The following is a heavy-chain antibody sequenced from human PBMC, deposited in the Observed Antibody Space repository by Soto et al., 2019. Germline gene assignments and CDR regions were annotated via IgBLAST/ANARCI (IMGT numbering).Heavy chain of an antibody. CDR1: GFTFSNAW. Sequence: EVQLVESGGGLVKPGGSLRLSCAASGFTFSNAWMSWVRQAPGKGLEWVGRIKSKTDGGTTDYAAPVKGRFTISRDDSKSTLYLQMNSLKTEDTAVYYCTTDIPLGLVRCFCGYWGQGTLVTVSS. CDR3: TTDIPLGLVRCFCGY. D-gene: IGHD3-10*01. CDR2: IKSKTDGGTT. V-gene: IGHV3-15*01. J-gene: IGHJ4*02.